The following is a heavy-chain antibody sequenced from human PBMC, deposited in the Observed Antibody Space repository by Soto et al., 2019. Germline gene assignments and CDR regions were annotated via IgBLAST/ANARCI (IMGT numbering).Heavy chain of an antibody. CDR3: ARSRAQRLVIYYYYYGMDV. CDR1: GDSVSSNSAA. J-gene: IGHJ6*02. V-gene: IGHV6-1*01. D-gene: IGHD6-13*01. CDR2: TYYRSKWYN. Sequence: SQTLSLTCATSGDSVSSNSAAWNWIRQSPSRGLEWLGRTYYRSKWYNDYAVSVKSRITINPDTSKNQFSLQLNSVTPEDTAVYYCARSRAQRLVIYYYYYGMDVWGQGTTVTVSS.